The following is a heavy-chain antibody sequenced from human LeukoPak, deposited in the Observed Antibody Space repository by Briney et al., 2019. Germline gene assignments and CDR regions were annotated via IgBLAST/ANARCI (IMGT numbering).Heavy chain of an antibody. CDR1: GFAFRNNA. CDR2: ISSNGGSK. V-gene: IGHV3-64D*09. J-gene: IGHJ4*02. Sequence: GGSLRLSRSASGFAFRNNAMHWLRQAPGKGLEYVSGISSNGGSKFYPDSVKGRFTISRDNSKNTLYLQMSSLRAEDTAVYYCVSTYYFDSSGYYPFDYWGQGTQVTVSS. D-gene: IGHD3-22*01. CDR3: VSTYYFDSSGYYPFDY.